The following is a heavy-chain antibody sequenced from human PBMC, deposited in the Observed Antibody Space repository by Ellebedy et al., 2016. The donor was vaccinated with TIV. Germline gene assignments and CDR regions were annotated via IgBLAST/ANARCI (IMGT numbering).Heavy chain of an antibody. CDR1: GASISSYY. CDR3: ARWRGGGNSN. CDR2: IYYNGNA. V-gene: IGHV4-59*01. Sequence: MPSETLSLTCTVSGASISSYYWSWIRQPPGKGLEWIGYIYYNGNANYNSSFKSRVNMSVDTSKNQFSLKLTSVTDEDTAMYYCARWRGGGNSNWGQGTLVTVSS. J-gene: IGHJ4*02. D-gene: IGHD2-21*01.